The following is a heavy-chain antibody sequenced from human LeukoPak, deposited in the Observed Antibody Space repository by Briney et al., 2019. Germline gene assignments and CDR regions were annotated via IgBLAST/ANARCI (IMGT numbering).Heavy chain of an antibody. CDR3: ARVVVLSGYDYLDY. Sequence: GGSLRLSCAASGLTVSSNYMTWVRQAPGKGLEWVSIIYASGDTYYADCVKGRFTISRDNSKNMVYLQVNSLRADDTAVYYCARVVVLSGYDYLDYWGQGTLVTVSS. J-gene: IGHJ4*02. CDR1: GLTVSSNY. V-gene: IGHV3-53*01. CDR2: IYASGDT. D-gene: IGHD5-12*01.